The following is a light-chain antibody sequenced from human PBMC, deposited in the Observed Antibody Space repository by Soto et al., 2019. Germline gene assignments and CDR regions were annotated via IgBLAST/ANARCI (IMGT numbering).Light chain of an antibody. J-gene: IGLJ3*02. CDR3: AAWDDSLSGWV. CDR1: SYNIGSNY. V-gene: IGLV1-47*01. Sequence: QSVLTQPPSASGTPGQTVTISCSGSSYNIGSNYVYWYQQLPGTAPQILIYRNNQRPSGVPDQFSASKSVTAASLAISGLRSEDAADYYSAAWDDSLSGWVFGGGTKLTVL. CDR2: RNN.